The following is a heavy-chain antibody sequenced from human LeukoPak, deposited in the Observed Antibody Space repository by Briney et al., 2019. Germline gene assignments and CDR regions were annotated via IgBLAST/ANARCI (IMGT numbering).Heavy chain of an antibody. CDR1: GFTFSSYS. Sequence: QTGGSLRLSCAASGFTFSSYSMNWVRQAPGKGLEWVARLVYDARSDYANSVKGRFSISRDDSKNTLFLDMSNLRVEDTALYYCARDLSAAFDFWGQGVLVTVSS. CDR3: ARDLSAAFDF. CDR2: LVYDARS. J-gene: IGHJ4*02. D-gene: IGHD6-19*01. V-gene: IGHV3-33*08.